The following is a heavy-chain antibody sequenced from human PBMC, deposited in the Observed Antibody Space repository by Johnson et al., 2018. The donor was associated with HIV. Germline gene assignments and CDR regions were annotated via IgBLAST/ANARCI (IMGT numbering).Heavy chain of an antibody. J-gene: IGHJ3*02. Sequence: QVHLVESGGGVVQPGGSLRLSCAASGFTFSSYGMHWVRQAPGKGLEWVAFIRYDGSNKYYADSVKGRFTISRDNSKNTLYLQMNSLRAEDTALYYCARDQYSTSDDDAFDIWGQGTMVTVSS. V-gene: IGHV3-30*02. CDR2: IRYDGSNK. CDR1: GFTFSSYG. D-gene: IGHD6-6*01. CDR3: ARDQYSTSDDDAFDI.